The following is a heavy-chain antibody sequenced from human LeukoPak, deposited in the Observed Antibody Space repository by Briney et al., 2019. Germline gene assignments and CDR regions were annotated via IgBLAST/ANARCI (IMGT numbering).Heavy chain of an antibody. Sequence: GGSLRLSCAVSGITLSNYGMSWVRQAPGKGLEWVAGISDSGGRTNYADSVEGRFTISRDNPRNTLYMQMNSLRDEDTALYYCAVMHGYYDGSGYWVQWGQGTLVTVSS. D-gene: IGHD3-22*01. V-gene: IGHV3-23*01. CDR1: GITLSNYG. CDR3: AVMHGYYDGSGYWVQ. J-gene: IGHJ1*01. CDR2: ISDSGGRT.